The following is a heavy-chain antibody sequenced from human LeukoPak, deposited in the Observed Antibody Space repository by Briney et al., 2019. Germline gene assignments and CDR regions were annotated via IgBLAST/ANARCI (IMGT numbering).Heavy chain of an antibody. Sequence: GGSLRLSCAASGFSFTTYGMHWVRQAPGKGLEWVAFIWYDGSNKFYADSVKGRFTISRDTSKNTLYLQMNSLRAEDTAVYFCARDIRVAFDYWGQGTLVTVSS. CDR1: GFSFTTYG. J-gene: IGHJ4*02. CDR3: ARDIRVAFDY. CDR2: IWYDGSNK. D-gene: IGHD2-21*01. V-gene: IGHV3-33*01.